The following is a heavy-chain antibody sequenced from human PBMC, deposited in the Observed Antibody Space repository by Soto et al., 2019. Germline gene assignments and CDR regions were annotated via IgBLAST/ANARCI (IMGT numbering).Heavy chain of an antibody. CDR1: GGSISSSNYY. V-gene: IGHV4-39*01. J-gene: IGHJ6*01. CDR3: ALSMGPTYYYFGMDV. CDR2: IYYSGST. D-gene: IGHD3-16*01. Sequence: PSETLSLTCAVSGGSISSSNYYWGWIRQPPGKGLEWIGSIYYSGSTYYNPSLSSRVSISEDTSEKQVSLKLSSVTAADTAIYYCALSMGPTYYYFGMDVWGHGTTVTVSS.